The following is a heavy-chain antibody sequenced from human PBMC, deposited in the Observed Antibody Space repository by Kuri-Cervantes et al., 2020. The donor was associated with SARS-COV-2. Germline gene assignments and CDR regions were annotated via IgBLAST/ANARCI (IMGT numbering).Heavy chain of an antibody. CDR2: MNPNSGNT. J-gene: IGHJ4*02. D-gene: IGHD3-22*01. V-gene: IGHV1-8*01. Sequence: ASVKVSCKASGYTFTSYDINWVRQATGQGLEWMGWMNPNSGNTGYAQKFQGRVTMTRNTSISTAYMELSSLRSDDTAVYYCARGVPDSSGYLLDYWGQGTLVTVSS. CDR1: GYTFTSYD. CDR3: ARGVPDSSGYLLDY.